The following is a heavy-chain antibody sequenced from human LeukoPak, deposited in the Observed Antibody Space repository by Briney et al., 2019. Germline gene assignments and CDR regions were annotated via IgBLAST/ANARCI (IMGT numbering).Heavy chain of an antibody. J-gene: IGHJ4*02. V-gene: IGHV4-59*01. D-gene: IGHD6-13*01. CDR1: GGSISSYY. CDR2: IYHSGST. CDR3: ARGHSGSWYHHYDS. Sequence: SETLSLTCIVSGGSISSYYWSWIRQPPGKGLEWIGSIYHSGSTRSNPSLKSRLTMSVDTSKDQFSLRLTSATADDTAVYYCARGHSGSWYHHYDSWGQGILVTVSS.